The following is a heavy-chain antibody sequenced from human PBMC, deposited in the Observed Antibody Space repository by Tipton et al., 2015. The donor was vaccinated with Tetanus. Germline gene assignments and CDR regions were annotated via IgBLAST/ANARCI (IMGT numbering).Heavy chain of an antibody. Sequence: TLSLTCTVSGGSISSSSYYWGWIRQPPGKGLEWIGSIYYSGSTYYNPSLKSRLTISVDTSKNQFSLKLGSVTAADTAVYYCARHVEQLVPYYYYYMGVWGEGTTVTVSS. D-gene: IGHD6-6*01. J-gene: IGHJ6*03. CDR3: ARHVEQLVPYYYYYMGV. V-gene: IGHV4-39*01. CDR1: GGSISSSSYY. CDR2: IYYSGST.